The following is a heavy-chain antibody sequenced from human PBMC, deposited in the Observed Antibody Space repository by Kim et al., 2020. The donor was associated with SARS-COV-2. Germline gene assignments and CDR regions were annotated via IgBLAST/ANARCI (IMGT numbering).Heavy chain of an antibody. D-gene: IGHD5-12*01. V-gene: IGHV3-30*02. J-gene: IGHJ4*02. CDR3: AKDPFAGYVDYYFDY. Sequence: DSAKGRLTISRDNSMNTRYLQMDSLRPEDTAVYYCAKDPFAGYVDYYFDYWGQGTLVTVSS.